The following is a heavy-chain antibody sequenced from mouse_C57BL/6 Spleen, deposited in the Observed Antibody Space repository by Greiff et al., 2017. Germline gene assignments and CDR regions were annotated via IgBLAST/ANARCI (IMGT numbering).Heavy chain of an antibody. CDR3: ARGDYGYDGYFDV. J-gene: IGHJ1*03. V-gene: IGHV1-7*01. Sequence: VKLVESGAELAKPGASVKLSCKASGYTFTSYWMHWVKQRPGQGLEWIGYINPSRGYTKYNQKFKDKATLTADKSSSTAYMQLSSLTYEDSAVYYCARGDYGYDGYFDVWGTGTTVTVSS. CDR1: GYTFTSYW. CDR2: INPSRGYT. D-gene: IGHD2-2*01.